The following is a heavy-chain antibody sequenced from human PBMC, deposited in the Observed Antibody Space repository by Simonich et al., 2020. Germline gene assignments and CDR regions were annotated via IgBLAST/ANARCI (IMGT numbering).Heavy chain of an antibody. CDR3: ATYYFDY. V-gene: IGHV3-23*01. Sequence: EVQLLESGGGLVQPGGSLRLSCAASGFTFSSYAMSWVRQAPGKGWDVVAAISGSGGRPYYADSVKGRFTISRDNSKNTLYLQMNSLRAEDTAVYYCATYYFDYWGQGTLVTVSS. CDR1: GFTFSSYA. J-gene: IGHJ4*02. CDR2: ISGSGGRP.